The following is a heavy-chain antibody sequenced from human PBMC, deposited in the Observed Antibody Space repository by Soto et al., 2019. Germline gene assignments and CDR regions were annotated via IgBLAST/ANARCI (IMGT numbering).Heavy chain of an antibody. Sequence: GESLKISCAASGFTFSNAWMSWVRQAPGKGLEWVGRIKSKTDGGTTDYAAPVKGRFTISRDDSKNTLYLQMNSLKTEDTAVYYCTTRIAARPHDAFDIWGQGTMVTVSS. V-gene: IGHV3-15*01. CDR3: TTRIAARPHDAFDI. J-gene: IGHJ3*02. CDR2: IKSKTDGGTT. CDR1: GFTFSNAW. D-gene: IGHD6-6*01.